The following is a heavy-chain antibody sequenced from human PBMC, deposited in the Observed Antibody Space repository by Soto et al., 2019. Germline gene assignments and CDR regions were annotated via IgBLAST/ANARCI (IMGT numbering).Heavy chain of an antibody. V-gene: IGHV4-39*01. CDR2: IYYSGST. CDR3: ARRFLESNFDY. J-gene: IGHJ4*02. Sequence: SETLSLTCTVSGGSISSSSYYWGWIRQPPGKGLEWIGSIYYSGSTYYNPSLKSRVTISVDTSKNQFSLKLSSVTAADTAVYYCARRFLESNFDYWGQGTLVTVSS. D-gene: IGHD3-3*01. CDR1: GGSISSSSYY.